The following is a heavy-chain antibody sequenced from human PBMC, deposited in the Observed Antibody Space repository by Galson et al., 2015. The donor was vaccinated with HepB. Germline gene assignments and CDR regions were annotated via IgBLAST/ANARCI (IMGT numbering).Heavy chain of an antibody. V-gene: IGHV3-23*01. J-gene: IGHJ4*02. CDR2: ISSSGDST. CDR3: ARGGYCSRTSCYGLADY. Sequence: SLRLSCAASGFNFDNYAMSWVRQGPGKGLHWVSGISSSGDSTYYADSVKGRFTISRDNAKNSLYLQMNSLRAEDTAVYYCARGGYCSRTSCYGLADYWGQGTLVTVSS. CDR1: GFNFDNYA. D-gene: IGHD2-2*01.